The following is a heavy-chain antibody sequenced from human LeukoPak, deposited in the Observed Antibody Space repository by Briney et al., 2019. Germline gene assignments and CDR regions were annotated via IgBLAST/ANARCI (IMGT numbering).Heavy chain of an antibody. D-gene: IGHD3-22*01. J-gene: IGHJ2*01. CDR1: GGSISSYY. Sequence: SSETLSLTCTVPGGSISSYYWSWIRQPPGKGLEWIGYIYYSGNTNYNPSLKSRVSISIDTSKNQFSLQLGSVTAADTAVYYCARDGDSRGLRDFDLGGRGTLVIVSA. CDR2: IYYSGNT. V-gene: IGHV4-59*01. CDR3: ARDGDSRGLRDFDL.